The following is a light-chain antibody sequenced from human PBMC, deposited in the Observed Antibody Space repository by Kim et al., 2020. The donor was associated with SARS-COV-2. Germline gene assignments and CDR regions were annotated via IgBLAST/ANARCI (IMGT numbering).Light chain of an antibody. CDR3: NSRDSSGNHWV. V-gene: IGLV3-19*01. CDR1: SLRSYY. J-gene: IGLJ3*02. CDR2: GKN. Sequence: ALGKTVRIKCQGDSLRSYYASWYQQKPGQAPVIVIYGKNNRPSGIPDRFSGSSSGNTASLTITGAQAEDEADYYCNSRDSSGNHWVFGGGTQLTVL.